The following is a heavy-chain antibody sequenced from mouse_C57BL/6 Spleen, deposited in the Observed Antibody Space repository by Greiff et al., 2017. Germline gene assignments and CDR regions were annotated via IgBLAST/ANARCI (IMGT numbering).Heavy chain of an antibody. CDR1: GYAFSSSW. D-gene: IGHD1-1*01. CDR3: ANYYGSGGYFDY. V-gene: IGHV1-82*01. J-gene: IGHJ2*01. CDR2: IYPGDGDT. Sequence: QVQLQQSGPELVKPGASVKISCKASGYAFSSSWMNWVNQRPGKGLEWIGRIYPGDGDTNYNGKFKGKATLTADKSSSTAYMQLSSLTSEDSAVYFCANYYGSGGYFDYWGQGTTLTVSS.